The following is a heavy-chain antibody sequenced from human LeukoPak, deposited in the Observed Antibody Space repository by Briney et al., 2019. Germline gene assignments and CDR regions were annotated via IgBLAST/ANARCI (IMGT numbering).Heavy chain of an antibody. V-gene: IGHV1-2*02. D-gene: IGHD6-6*01. CDR2: INPNSGGT. CDR3: ARGSYSSSLFPSSNWFDP. CDR1: GYTFTGYY. Sequence: ASVKVSCKASGYTFTGYYMHWVRQAPGQGLEWMGWINPNSGGTNYAQKFQGRVTMTRDTSISTAYMELSRLRSDDTAVYYCARGSYSSSLFPSSNWFDPWGQGTLVTVSS. J-gene: IGHJ5*02.